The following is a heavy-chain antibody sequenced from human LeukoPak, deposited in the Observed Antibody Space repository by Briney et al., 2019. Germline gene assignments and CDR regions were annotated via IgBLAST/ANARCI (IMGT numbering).Heavy chain of an antibody. CDR1: GFTFGSYA. V-gene: IGHV3-23*01. CDR2: ISGSGDKT. D-gene: IGHD3-10*01. Sequence: GGSLRLSCVASGFTFGSYAMTWVRQPPGKGLEWVAAISGSGDKTYYADSVKARFTISRDNSKTTLFLQLNSLGAGDSAVFYCAKDGTNYGLGTSFDNWGQGTLVTVSS. J-gene: IGHJ4*02. CDR3: AKDGTNYGLGTSFDN.